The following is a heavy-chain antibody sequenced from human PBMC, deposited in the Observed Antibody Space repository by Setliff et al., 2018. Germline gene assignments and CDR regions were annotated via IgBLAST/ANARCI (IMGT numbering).Heavy chain of an antibody. V-gene: IGHV4-61*02. CDR3: ARSGDYGSGRLSP. J-gene: IGHJ5*02. CDR1: GGSISSGDHY. D-gene: IGHD3-10*01. CDR2: IHASGST. Sequence: PSETLSLTCTVSGGSISSGDHYWSWIRQPAGKGLEWIGRIHASGSTHYNPSLERRVTISLDASNNQFSLKLSSVTAAETAMYYCARSGDYGSGRLSPWGQGTLVTVSS.